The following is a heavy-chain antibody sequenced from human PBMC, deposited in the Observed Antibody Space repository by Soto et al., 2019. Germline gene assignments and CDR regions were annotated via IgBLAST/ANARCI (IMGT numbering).Heavy chain of an antibody. Sequence: KTSETLSLTCTVSGGSISSYYWSWIRQPAGKGLEWIGRIYTSGSTNYNPSLKSRVTMSVDTSKNQFSPKLSSVTAADTAVYYCARVPSRYGELDYWGQGALVTVSS. CDR1: GGSISSYY. V-gene: IGHV4-4*07. J-gene: IGHJ4*02. D-gene: IGHD4-17*01. CDR2: IYTSGST. CDR3: ARVPSRYGELDY.